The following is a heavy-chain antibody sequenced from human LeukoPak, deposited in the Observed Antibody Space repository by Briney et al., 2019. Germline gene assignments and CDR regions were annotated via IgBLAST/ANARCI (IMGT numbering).Heavy chain of an antibody. J-gene: IGHJ3*02. D-gene: IGHD5-18*01. CDR3: ATSDTAMVRYAFDI. V-gene: IGHV1-24*01. CDR2: FDPADSEP. Sequence: ASVKVSCTVSGYTLTELSMHWVRQAPGKGLEWMGGFDPADSEPIYAQKFQGRVTMPEDTSTDTAYMELSSLRSEDTAVYYCATSDTAMVRYAFDIWGQGTMVTVSS. CDR1: GYTLTELS.